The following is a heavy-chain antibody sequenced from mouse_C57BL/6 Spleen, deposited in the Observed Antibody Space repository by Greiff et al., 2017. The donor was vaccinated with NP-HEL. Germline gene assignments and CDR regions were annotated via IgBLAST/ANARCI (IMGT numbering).Heavy chain of an antibody. CDR1: GFSLTSYG. Sequence: VQLQESGPGLVQPSQSLSITCTVSGFSLTSYGVHWVRQSPGKGLEWLGVIWSGGSTDYNAAFISRLSISKDNSKSQVFFKMNSLQADDTAIYYCARNLDYGNPWFAYWGQGTLVTVSA. V-gene: IGHV2-2*01. CDR2: IWSGGST. D-gene: IGHD2-1*01. J-gene: IGHJ3*01. CDR3: ARNLDYGNPWFAY.